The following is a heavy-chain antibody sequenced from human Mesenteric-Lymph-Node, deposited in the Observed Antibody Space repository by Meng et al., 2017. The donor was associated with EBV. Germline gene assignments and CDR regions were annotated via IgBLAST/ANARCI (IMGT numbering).Heavy chain of an antibody. D-gene: IGHD2-8*01. CDR3: ARQLTNGIYYFDY. V-gene: IGHV4-39*07. J-gene: IGHJ4*02. CDR1: GGSINRDHYF. Sequence: QAQGAGPGLGKPPGTPSPPCTVSGGSINRDHYFWGWIRQPPGKGLEWIASIYYSGSTYYNPSLKSRVTISVDTTKSQFSLKLTSVTAADTAIYYCARQLTNGIYYFDYWGQGTLVTVSS. CDR2: IYYSGST.